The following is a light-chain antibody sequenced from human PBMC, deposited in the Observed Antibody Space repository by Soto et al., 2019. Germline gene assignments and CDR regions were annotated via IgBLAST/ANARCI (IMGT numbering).Light chain of an antibody. V-gene: IGLV1-44*01. CDR1: GPYIEVNA. J-gene: IGLJ2*01. Sequence: QSALTQPPSASGTPGQRVPISCSASGPYIEVNAINWYQQVPGTAPRLLIYNDLQRPSGVPDRFSGSRSGSSASLTISGLQADDEADYYCCSYAGSYPVVFGGGTKLTVL. CDR3: CSYAGSYPVV. CDR2: NDL.